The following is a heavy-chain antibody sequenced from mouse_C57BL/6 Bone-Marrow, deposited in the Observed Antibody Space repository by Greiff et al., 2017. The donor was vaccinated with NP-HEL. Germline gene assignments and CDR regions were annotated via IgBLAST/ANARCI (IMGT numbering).Heavy chain of an antibody. CDR2: IDPSDSYT. J-gene: IGHJ4*01. CDR1: GYTFTSYW. V-gene: IGHV1-59*01. Sequence: VQLQQSGAELVRPGTSVKLSCKASGYTFTSYWTHWVKQRPGQGLEWIGVIDPSDSYTNYNQKFKGKATLTVNTSSSPAYMQLSRPTSEDSAVYYCARKRRGDYARGYSMDYWGQGTSVTVSS. CDR3: ARKRRGDYARGYSMDY. D-gene: IGHD2-4*01.